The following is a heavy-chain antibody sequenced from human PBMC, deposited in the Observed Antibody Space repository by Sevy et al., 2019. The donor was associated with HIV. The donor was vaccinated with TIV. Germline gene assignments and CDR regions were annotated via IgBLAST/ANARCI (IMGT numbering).Heavy chain of an antibody. J-gene: IGHJ6*02. V-gene: IGHV4-34*01. CDR2: INHSGST. Sequence: SETLSLTCAVYGGSFSGYYWSWIRQPPGKGLEWIGEINHSGSTNYNPSLKSRVTISVDTSKNQFSLKLSSVTAADTAVYYCARETPPYGSGSYYNRGMDVWGQGPTVTVSS. CDR3: ARETPPYGSGSYYNRGMDV. CDR1: GGSFSGYY. D-gene: IGHD3-10*01.